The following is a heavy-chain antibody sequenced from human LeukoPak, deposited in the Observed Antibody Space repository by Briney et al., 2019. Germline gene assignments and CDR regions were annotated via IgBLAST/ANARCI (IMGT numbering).Heavy chain of an antibody. V-gene: IGHV3-74*01. J-gene: IGHJ4*02. CDR3: ASSALGYCSSSSCYAGPDY. CDR2: INSDGSST. CDR1: GFTFSNYW. Sequence: GGSLRLSCAASGFTFSNYWMHWVRHAPGKGLVWVSRINSDGSSTNYADSVKGRFTISRDNAKNTLYMQMNSLRAEDTGVYYCASSALGYCSSSSCYAGPDYWGQGTLVTVSS. D-gene: IGHD2-2*01.